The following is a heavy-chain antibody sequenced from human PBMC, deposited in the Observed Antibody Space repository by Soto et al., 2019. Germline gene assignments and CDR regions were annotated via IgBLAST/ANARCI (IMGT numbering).Heavy chain of an antibody. D-gene: IGHD3-22*01. Sequence: ASVKVSCKASGYTFTGYYMHWVRQAPGQGLEWMGWINPNSGGTNHAQKFQGRVTMTRDTSISTAYMELSRLRSDDTAVYYCARTYYYDSSGYYPEWFDPWGQGTLVTVSS. CDR1: GYTFTGYY. CDR2: INPNSGGT. J-gene: IGHJ5*02. CDR3: ARTYYYDSSGYYPEWFDP. V-gene: IGHV1-2*02.